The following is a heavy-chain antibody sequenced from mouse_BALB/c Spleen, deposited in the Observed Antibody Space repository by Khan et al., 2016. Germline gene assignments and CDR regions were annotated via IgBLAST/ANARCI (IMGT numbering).Heavy chain of an antibody. CDR3: ARTDRRGYFDY. CDR1: GYTFSSYW. Sequence: QVQLQQSGAELMKPGASVKISCKATGYTFSSYWIEWVKQRPGHGLEWIGEILPGSGSTNYNEKFRGKATFTADTSSNTAYMQLSSLTSEDSAVQYCARTDRRGYFDYWGKGTTLTVSS. CDR2: ILPGSGST. V-gene: IGHV1-9*01. J-gene: IGHJ2*01.